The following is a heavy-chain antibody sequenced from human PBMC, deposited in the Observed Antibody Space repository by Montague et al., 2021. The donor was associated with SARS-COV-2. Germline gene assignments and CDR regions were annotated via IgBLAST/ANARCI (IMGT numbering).Heavy chain of an antibody. J-gene: IGHJ5*01. V-gene: IGHV4-59*11. D-gene: IGHD2-21*01. CDR1: FGSISTHY. CDR3: ARLDAWAYCGDECYRGWFDS. Sequence: SETLSLTCTVSFGSISTHYWSWIRQPPGKGLEWIGFILYNGSTKYNPSLKRRVSISLDTSKNQFSLKLSSVTAADTAVYYCARLDAWAYCGDECYRGWFDSWGQGTLVTVSS. CDR2: ILYNGST.